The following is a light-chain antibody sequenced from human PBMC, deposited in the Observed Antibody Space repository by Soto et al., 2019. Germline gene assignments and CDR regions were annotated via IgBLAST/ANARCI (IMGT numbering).Light chain of an antibody. CDR2: DTF. CDR1: QSISSW. J-gene: IGKJ4*02. CDR3: QQYNSYRLK. V-gene: IGKV1-5*01. Sequence: DIKITQSPSSLSASVGDRVSITCRASQSISSWLAWYQQKPGKAPKLLMFDTFSLESGVPSRFSGSRSGTEFTLTISSLQPDDYATYYCQQYNSYRLKCGRVTKVDIK.